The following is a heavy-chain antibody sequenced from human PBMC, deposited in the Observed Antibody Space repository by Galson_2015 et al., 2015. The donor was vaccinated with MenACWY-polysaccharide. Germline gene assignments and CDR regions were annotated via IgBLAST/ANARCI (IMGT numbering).Heavy chain of an antibody. D-gene: IGHD4-17*01. CDR1: GYTFTNYG. CDR2: INAGNGNT. CDR3: ARKGDYPGFDY. J-gene: IGHJ4*02. V-gene: IGHV1-3*01. Sequence: SVKVSCKAFGYTFTNYGLHWVRQAPGQRLEWMGRINAGNGNTKYSQKFQGSVTITRDTSASTAYMELSSLRSEDTAVYYCARKGDYPGFDYWGQGTLVTASS.